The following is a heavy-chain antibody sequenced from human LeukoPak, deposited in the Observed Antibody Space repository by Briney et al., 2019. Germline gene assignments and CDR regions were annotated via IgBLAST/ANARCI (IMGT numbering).Heavy chain of an antibody. D-gene: IGHD6-13*01. CDR1: GFTFSSYA. Sequence: QPGGSLRLSCAASGFTFSSYAMSWVRQAPGKGLEWVSAISGSGGSTYYADSVKGRFTISRDNSKNPLSLQMNSLRAEDTAVYYCAKDPPSWYSSSWYGFDPWGQGTLVTVSS. V-gene: IGHV3-23*01. CDR3: AKDPPSWYSSSWYGFDP. J-gene: IGHJ5*02. CDR2: ISGSGGST.